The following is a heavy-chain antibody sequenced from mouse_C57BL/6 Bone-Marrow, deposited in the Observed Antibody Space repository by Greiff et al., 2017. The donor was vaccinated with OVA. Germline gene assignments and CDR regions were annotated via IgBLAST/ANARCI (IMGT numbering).Heavy chain of an antibody. J-gene: IGHJ4*01. V-gene: IGHV1-64*01. Sequence: QVQLKQPGAELVKPGASVKLSCKASGYTFTSYWMHWVKQRPGQGLEWIGMIHPNSGSTNYNEKFKSKATLTVDKSSSTAYMQLSSLTSEDSAVYYCARVDYSGVDYWGQGTSVTVSS. CDR2: IHPNSGST. CDR3: ARVDYSGVDY. CDR1: GYTFTSYW. D-gene: IGHD2-12*01.